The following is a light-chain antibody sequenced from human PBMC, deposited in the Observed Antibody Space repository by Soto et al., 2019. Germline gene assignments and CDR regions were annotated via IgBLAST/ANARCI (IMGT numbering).Light chain of an antibody. Sequence: EIVLTQSPATLSVSPGEIVTLYFSASQLFRSNLACYQHTPGQAPRLLIYGVSTSDTGVPDRFSGSASGTEFTLTISSLQSEDFATYYCQQSYSPPGTFGQGTKVDNK. CDR3: QQSYSPPGT. J-gene: IGKJ1*01. CDR2: GVS. V-gene: IGKV3-15*01. CDR1: QLFRSN.